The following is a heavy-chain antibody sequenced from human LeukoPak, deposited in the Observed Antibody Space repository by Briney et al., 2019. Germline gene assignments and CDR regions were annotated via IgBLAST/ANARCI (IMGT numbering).Heavy chain of an antibody. V-gene: IGHV7-4-1*02. Sequence: ASVKVSCKASGYTFTSYAMSWVRQAPGQGLEWMGWINTNTGNPTYAQGFTGRFVFSLDTSVSTAYLQISSLKAEDTAVYYCARDGESGPVDGMDVWGQGTTVTVSS. D-gene: IGHD5-12*01. CDR3: ARDGESGPVDGMDV. CDR2: INTNTGNP. CDR1: GYTFTSYA. J-gene: IGHJ6*02.